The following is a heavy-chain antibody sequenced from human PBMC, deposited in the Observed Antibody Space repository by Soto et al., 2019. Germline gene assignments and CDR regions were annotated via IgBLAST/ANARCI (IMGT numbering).Heavy chain of an antibody. V-gene: IGHV1-18*01. CDR1: GDTFTSNY. Sequence: ASVKVSCKASGDTFTSNYMFWVRQAPGQGLEWMGWISAYNGNTNYAQKLQGRATMTTDTSTSTAYMELRSLRSDDTAVYYCARSLWKQLDPDDAFDIWGQGTMVTVSS. D-gene: IGHD6-13*01. J-gene: IGHJ3*02. CDR3: ARSLWKQLDPDDAFDI. CDR2: ISAYNGNT.